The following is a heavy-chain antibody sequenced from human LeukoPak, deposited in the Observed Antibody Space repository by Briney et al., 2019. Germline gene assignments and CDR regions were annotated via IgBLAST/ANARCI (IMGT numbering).Heavy chain of an antibody. V-gene: IGHV1-2*04. CDR3: ARGLGITIFGVVNRRNYGMDV. J-gene: IGHJ6*02. Sequence: PGGSLRLSCAASGYTFTGYYMHWVRQAPGQGLEWMGWINPNSGGTNYAQKFQGWVTMTRDTSISTAYMELSGLRSDDTAVYYCARGLGITIFGVVNRRNYGMDVWGQGTTVTVSS. CDR2: INPNSGGT. D-gene: IGHD3-3*01. CDR1: GYTFTGYY.